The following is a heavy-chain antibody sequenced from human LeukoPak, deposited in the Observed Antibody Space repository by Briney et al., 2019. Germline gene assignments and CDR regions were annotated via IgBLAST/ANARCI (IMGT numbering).Heavy chain of an antibody. CDR3: ARAGDHDYYYGMDV. Sequence: SVKVSCKASGGTFSSYAISWVRQAPGRGLEWMGRIIPILGIANYAQKFQGRVTITADKSTSTAYMELSSLRSEDTAVYYCARAGDHDYYYGMDVWGQGTTVTVSS. CDR1: GGTFSSYA. V-gene: IGHV1-69*04. J-gene: IGHJ6*02. D-gene: IGHD7-27*01. CDR2: IIPILGIA.